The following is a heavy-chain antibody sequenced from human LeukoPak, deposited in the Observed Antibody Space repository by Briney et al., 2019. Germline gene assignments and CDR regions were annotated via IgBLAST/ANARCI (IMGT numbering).Heavy chain of an antibody. Sequence: KPSQTLSLTCTVSGGSISSGSCDWGWIRQPGGKGLEWIGRMHTSGSTNYNPSLKRRVTISVETPKNPFSLKLSSVTAADTAVYYCAREHYYFWSGYYSGAFDIWGEGTMVTDSS. D-gene: IGHD3-3*01. CDR1: GGSISSGSCD. J-gene: IGHJ3*02. V-gene: IGHV4-61*02. CDR3: AREHYYFWSGYYSGAFDI. CDR2: MHTSGST.